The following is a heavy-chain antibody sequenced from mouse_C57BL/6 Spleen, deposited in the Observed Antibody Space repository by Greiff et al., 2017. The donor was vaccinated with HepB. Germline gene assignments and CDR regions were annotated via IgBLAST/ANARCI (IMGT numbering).Heavy chain of an antibody. J-gene: IGHJ2*01. D-gene: IGHD2-1*01. CDR1: GFTFSDYY. Sequence: EVKLMESEGGLVQPGSSMKLSSTASGFTFSDYYMAWVRQVPEKGLEWVANINYDGSSTYYLDSLKSRFIISRDNAKNILYLQMSSLKSEDTATYYCARRDYGSLFDYWGQGTTLTVSS. V-gene: IGHV5-16*01. CDR3: ARRDYGSLFDY. CDR2: INYDGSST.